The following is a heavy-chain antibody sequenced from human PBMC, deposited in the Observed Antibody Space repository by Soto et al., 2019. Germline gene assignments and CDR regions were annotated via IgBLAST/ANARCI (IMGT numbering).Heavy chain of an antibody. CDR2: INPNNGGT. D-gene: IGHD7-27*01. J-gene: IGHJ4*02. Sequence: QVQLVQSGAEVKEPGASVKVSCETTGYSFTGHGIHWVRQAPGQGLEWMGWINPNNGGTSYAQKFQGRVTLTRDTSINTAFMELSRLRSDDTAVYYCARHVTGDPHYCGQGTLVTVSS. V-gene: IGHV1-2*02. CDR3: ARHVTGDPHY. CDR1: GYSFTGHG.